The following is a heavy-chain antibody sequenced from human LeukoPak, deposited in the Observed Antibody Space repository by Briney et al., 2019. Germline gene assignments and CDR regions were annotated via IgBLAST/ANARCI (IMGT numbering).Heavy chain of an antibody. V-gene: IGHV3-11*05. CDR3: ARGHYGLDV. Sequence: GGSLRLSCAASGFTFSDYYRSWIRPAPGKRLEWVSYINTGGSYTNYADSVKGRFTIPRDNARNSLYLQMGSLRAEDTAIYYCARGHYGLDVWGQGTTVTVSS. CDR1: GFTFSDYY. CDR2: INTGGSYT. J-gene: IGHJ6*02.